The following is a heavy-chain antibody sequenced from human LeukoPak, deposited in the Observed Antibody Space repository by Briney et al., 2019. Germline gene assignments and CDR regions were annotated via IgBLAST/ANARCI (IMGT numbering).Heavy chain of an antibody. D-gene: IGHD1-26*01. CDR3: AKQEGALIENWCFDH. CDR2: IEKNAGGA. J-gene: IGHJ4*02. V-gene: IGHV3-23*01. CDR1: GFTFSDFA. Sequence: GGSLRLSCAASGFTFSDFAMSWVRLAPGKGLEWVSSIEKNAGGAYYADSVKGRFTVSRDNSKNTLYLQMSSLRVEDTALHYCAKQEGALIENWCFDHWGLGTLVTVSS.